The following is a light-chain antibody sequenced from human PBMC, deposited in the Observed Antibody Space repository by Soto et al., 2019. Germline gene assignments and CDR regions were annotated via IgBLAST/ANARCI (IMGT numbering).Light chain of an antibody. CDR3: QQRNNWPPSIS. CDR1: QSVSNY. V-gene: IGKV3-11*01. Sequence: EIVLTQSPATLSLSPGERATLSCMASQSVSNYLAWYQHKPGQAPRLLIYDASNRAPGIPARFSGSGSGTDFTLTISSLEPEDFAVYYCQQRNNWPPSISFGQGTRLEI. J-gene: IGKJ5*01. CDR2: DAS.